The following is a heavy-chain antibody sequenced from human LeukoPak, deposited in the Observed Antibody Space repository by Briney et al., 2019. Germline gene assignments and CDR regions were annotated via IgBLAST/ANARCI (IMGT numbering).Heavy chain of an antibody. Sequence: ASVKLSCKASGYSFNSYDINWLRQATGQGPEWMGWMNANSGDTGYAQRFQGRVTMTRNTSIRTAYMELTSLTSDDTAVYYCARACSGGTCFNWFDPWGQGTLVIVSS. CDR3: ARACSGGTCFNWFDP. CDR1: GYSFNSYD. D-gene: IGHD2-15*01. J-gene: IGHJ5*02. CDR2: MNANSGDT. V-gene: IGHV1-8*01.